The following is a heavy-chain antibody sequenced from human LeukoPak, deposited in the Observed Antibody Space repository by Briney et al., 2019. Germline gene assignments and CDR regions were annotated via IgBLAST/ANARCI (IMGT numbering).Heavy chain of an antibody. CDR3: ARGRSTGYPYYFEY. CDR2: MNPNTGNT. D-gene: IGHD5-12*01. J-gene: IGHJ4*02. Sequence: ASVKVSCKASGYIFTTYDLNWVRQAAGQGLEWMGWMNPNTGNTHYAQNFQGRVTFTRNTSISTAYMDLGSLRSEDTAVYYCARGRSTGYPYYFEYWGQGTLVTVSS. CDR1: GYIFTTYD. V-gene: IGHV1-8*03.